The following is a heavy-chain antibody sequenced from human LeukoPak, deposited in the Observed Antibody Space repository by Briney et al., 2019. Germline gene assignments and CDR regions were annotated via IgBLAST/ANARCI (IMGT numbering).Heavy chain of an antibody. CDR1: GGTFSSYA. CDR2: IIPIFGTA. V-gene: IGHV1-69*13. J-gene: IGHJ4*02. D-gene: IGHD6-13*01. Sequence: SVKVSCKASGGTFSSYAISWVRQAPGQGLEWMGGIIPIFGTANYAQKFQGRVTITADESTSTAYMELSSLRSEDTAVYYCARTRVVIAAAGPFDYWGQGTLVTVSS. CDR3: ARTRVVIAAAGPFDY.